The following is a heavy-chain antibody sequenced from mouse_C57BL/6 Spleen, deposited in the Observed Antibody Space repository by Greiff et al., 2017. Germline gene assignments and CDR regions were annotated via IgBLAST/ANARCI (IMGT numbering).Heavy chain of an antibody. Sequence: VKLVESGGGLVKPGGSLKLSCAASGFTFSAYGMHWVRQAPEKGLEWVAYISSGSSTIYYADTVKGRFTISRDNAKNTLFLQMTSLRSEDTAMYYCARSGRDYWYFDVWGTGTTVTVSS. J-gene: IGHJ1*03. V-gene: IGHV5-17*01. CDR2: ISSGSSTI. CDR1: GFTFSAYG. CDR3: ARSGRDYWYFDV.